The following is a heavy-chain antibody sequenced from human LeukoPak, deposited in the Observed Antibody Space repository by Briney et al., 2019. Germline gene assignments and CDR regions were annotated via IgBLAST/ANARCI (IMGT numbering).Heavy chain of an antibody. V-gene: IGHV1-18*01. Sequence: GASVKVSCKASGYTFTSYGISWVRQAPGQGLEWMGWISAYNGDTNYAQKLQGRVTMTTDTSTSTAYMELRSLRSDDTAVYYCARDETPFRYSSSHFDYWGQGTLVTVSS. CDR3: ARDETPFRYSSSHFDY. CDR1: GYTFTSYG. D-gene: IGHD6-6*01. CDR2: ISAYNGDT. J-gene: IGHJ4*02.